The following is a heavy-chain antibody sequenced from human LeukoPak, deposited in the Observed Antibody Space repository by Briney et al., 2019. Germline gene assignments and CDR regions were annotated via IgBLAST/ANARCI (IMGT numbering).Heavy chain of an antibody. D-gene: IGHD4-17*01. J-gene: IGHJ4*02. CDR1: GFTFSSYS. CDR2: ISSSSSYI. CDR3: ARDEEGYGDPHFDY. V-gene: IGHV3-21*01. Sequence: PGGSLRLSCAASGFTFSSYSMNWVRRAPGKGLEWVSSISSSSSYIYYADSVKGRFTISRDNAKNSLYLQMNSLRAEDTAVYYCARDEEGYGDPHFDYWGQGTLVTVSS.